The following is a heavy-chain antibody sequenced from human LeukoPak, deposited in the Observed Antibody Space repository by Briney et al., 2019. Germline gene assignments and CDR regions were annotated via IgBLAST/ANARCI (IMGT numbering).Heavy chain of an antibody. Sequence: GESLKISCAASGFTFSSYALSWVRLGPGKGLEWVSGFSATDATTQYADFVKGRFIISRDNSNNMLFLQMNSLRAEDTAVYYCARSQTAAAGTGAFDTWGQGTKVTVSS. CDR3: ARSQTAAAGTGAFDT. CDR1: GFTFSSYA. V-gene: IGHV3-23*01. CDR2: FSATDATT. D-gene: IGHD6-13*01. J-gene: IGHJ3*02.